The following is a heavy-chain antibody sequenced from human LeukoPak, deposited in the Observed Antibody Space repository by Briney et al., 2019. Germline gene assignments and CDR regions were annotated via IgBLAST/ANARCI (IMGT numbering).Heavy chain of an antibody. J-gene: IGHJ6*03. Sequence: PSETLSLTCSVSGGSISIYYWTWIRQIPGKGLEWIGYIYYTGTTNYNPLFESRATISVDTSKNQFSLKVTSVTAADTAVYYCARDWGVTGRPGYMDVWGKGTTVTVSS. CDR2: IYYTGTT. CDR3: ARDWGVTGRPGYMDV. V-gene: IGHV4-59*01. CDR1: GGSISIYY. D-gene: IGHD6-6*01.